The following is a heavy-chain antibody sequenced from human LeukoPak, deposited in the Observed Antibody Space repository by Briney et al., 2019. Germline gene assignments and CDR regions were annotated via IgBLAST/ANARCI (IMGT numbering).Heavy chain of an antibody. Sequence: GGSLRLSCAASGFXFSSYSMNWVRQAPGQGLEWLSCMSSSSSYIYYADSVRGRFTISRDNAKNSLSLQMNSLRAEDTAVYYCPRDLLRQPMATINPFDYWGQGTLVSVSS. CDR1: GFXFSSYS. D-gene: IGHD5-24*01. CDR3: PRDLLRQPMATINPFDY. CDR2: MSSSSSYI. V-gene: IGHV3-21*01. J-gene: IGHJ4*02.